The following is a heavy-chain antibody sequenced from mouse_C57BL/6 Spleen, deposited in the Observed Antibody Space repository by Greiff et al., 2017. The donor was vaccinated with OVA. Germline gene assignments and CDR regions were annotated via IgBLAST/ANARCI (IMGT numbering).Heavy chain of an antibody. V-gene: IGHV1-69*01. CDR3: ARGSGSPYYFDY. Sequence: QVQLQQPGAELVMPGASVKLSCKASGYTFTSYWMHWVKQRPGQSLEWIGEIDPSDSYTNYNQKFKGKSTLTVDKSSSTAYMQLSSLTSEDSAVYYCARGSGSPYYFDYWGQGTTLTVSS. CDR1: GYTFTSYW. CDR2: IDPSDSYT. D-gene: IGHD4-1*01. J-gene: IGHJ2*01.